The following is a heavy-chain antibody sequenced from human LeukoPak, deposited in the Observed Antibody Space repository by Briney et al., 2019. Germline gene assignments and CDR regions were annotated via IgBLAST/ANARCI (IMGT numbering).Heavy chain of an antibody. V-gene: IGHV3-33*01. CDR3: ARGFYSGSYSAAFDI. D-gene: IGHD1-26*01. Sequence: GGSLRLSCAASGFTFSSYGMHWVRQAPGTGLEWVAVIWYDGSNKYYADSVKGRFTISRDNSKNTLYLQMNSLRAEDTAVYYCARGFYSGSYSAAFDIWGQGTMVTVSS. CDR1: GFTFSSYG. J-gene: IGHJ3*02. CDR2: IWYDGSNK.